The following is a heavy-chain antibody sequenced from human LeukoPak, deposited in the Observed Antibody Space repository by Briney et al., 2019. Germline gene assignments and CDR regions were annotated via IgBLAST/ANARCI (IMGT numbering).Heavy chain of an antibody. CDR3: VKGSDYCSSTSCYFSIHAFDI. J-gene: IGHJ3*02. CDR1: GFTFNSYA. D-gene: IGHD2-2*01. Sequence: GGSLRLSCSASGFTFNSYAMHWVRQAPGKGLEYVSAISSNGGSTYYADSVKGRFTISRDNSKNTLYLQMSSLRAEDTAVYYCVKGSDYCSSTSCYFSIHAFDIWVQGTMITVSS. V-gene: IGHV3-64D*06. CDR2: ISSNGGST.